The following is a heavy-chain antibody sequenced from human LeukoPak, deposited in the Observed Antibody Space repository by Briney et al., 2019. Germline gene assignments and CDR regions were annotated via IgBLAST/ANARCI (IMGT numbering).Heavy chain of an antibody. CDR1: GRSLSSYF. CDR2: IYYSGST. V-gene: IGHV4-59*01. CDR3: ARQPSSWFTAFDS. J-gene: IGHJ4*02. D-gene: IGHD6-13*01. Sequence: SETLSLTCSVSGRSLSSYFWSWIPQPPGKGLEWIAYIYYSGSTNYNPSLKSRVTISVDTSKNQFSLKLSSVTAADTAVYYCARQPSSWFTAFDSWGQGTLVTVSS.